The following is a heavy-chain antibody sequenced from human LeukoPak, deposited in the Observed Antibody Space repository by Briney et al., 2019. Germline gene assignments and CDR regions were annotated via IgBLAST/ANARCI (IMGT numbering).Heavy chain of an antibody. CDR1: GYKFTSNW. D-gene: IGHD6-13*01. Sequence: KSGESLKISCKGSGYKFTSNWIGWVRQMPGKGLEWMWIIHPSDSDTRYSPSFQGQVTISAHKPISTAYLQWSSLKASDTAMYYCARPSYSSSWLPFDYWGQGTLVTVSS. CDR2: IHPSDSDT. J-gene: IGHJ4*02. V-gene: IGHV5-51*01. CDR3: ARPSYSSSWLPFDY.